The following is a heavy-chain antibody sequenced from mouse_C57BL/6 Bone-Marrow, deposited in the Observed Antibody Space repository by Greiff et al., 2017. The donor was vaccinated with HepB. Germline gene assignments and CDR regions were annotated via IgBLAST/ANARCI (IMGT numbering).Heavy chain of an antibody. CDR1: GYSFTDYN. CDR3: SRGGREPYYFDY. D-gene: IGHD6-1*01. CDR2: INPNYGTT. V-gene: IGHV1-39*01. Sequence: EVKLVESGPELVKPGASVKISCKASGYSFTDYNMNWVKQSNGKSLEWIGVINPNYGTTSYNQKFKGKATMTVDQSSSTAYMQLNSLTSEDSAVYYVSRGGREPYYFDYWGQGTTLTISS. J-gene: IGHJ2*01.